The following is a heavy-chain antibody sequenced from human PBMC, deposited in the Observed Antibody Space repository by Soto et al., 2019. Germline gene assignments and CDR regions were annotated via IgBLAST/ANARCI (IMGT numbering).Heavy chain of an antibody. D-gene: IGHD3-22*01. CDR3: TWDDISVCEY. V-gene: IGHV3-15*01. J-gene: IGHJ4*02. CDR1: GFTFSPAW. Sequence: EVHLVESGGGLVRPGGSLRLSCAASGFTFSPAWMSWVRQGPGKGLEWVGRIKANAVGGTTDYATPVKGRFTISRDDSEDTVYLQMDSLTTEDTGVYYCTWDDISVCEYWGPGTLVTVSS. CDR2: IKANAVGGTT.